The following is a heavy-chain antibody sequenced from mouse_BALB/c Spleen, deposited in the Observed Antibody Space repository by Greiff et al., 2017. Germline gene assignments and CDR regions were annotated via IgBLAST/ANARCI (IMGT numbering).Heavy chain of an antibody. CDR1: GFTFSSYA. CDR2: ISSGGSYT. V-gene: IGHV5-9-4*01. Sequence: EVQVVESGGGLVKPGGSLKLSCAASGFTFSSYAMSWVRQSPEKRLEWVAEISSGGSYTYYPDTVTGRFTISRDNAKNTLYLEMSSLRSEDTAMYYCARRGNYAMDYWGQGTSVTVSS. CDR3: ARRGNYAMDY. J-gene: IGHJ4*01.